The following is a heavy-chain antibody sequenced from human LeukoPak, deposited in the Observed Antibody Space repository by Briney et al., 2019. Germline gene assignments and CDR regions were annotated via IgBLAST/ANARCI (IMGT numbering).Heavy chain of an antibody. D-gene: IGHD3-22*01. V-gene: IGHV3-21*01. Sequence: PGGSLRLSCAASGFTFSSYSMNWVRQAPGKGLEWVSSISSSSSYIYYADSVKGRFTISRDNAKNSLYLQMNSLRAEDTAVYYCARSFYDSSGQSVDNDAFDIWGQGAMVTVSP. CDR2: ISSSSSYI. CDR3: ARSFYDSSGQSVDNDAFDI. CDR1: GFTFSSYS. J-gene: IGHJ3*02.